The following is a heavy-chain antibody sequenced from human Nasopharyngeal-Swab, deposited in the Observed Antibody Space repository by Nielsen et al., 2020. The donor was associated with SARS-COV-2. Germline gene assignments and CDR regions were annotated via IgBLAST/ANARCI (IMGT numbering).Heavy chain of an antibody. D-gene: IGHD4-17*01. J-gene: IGHJ4*02. V-gene: IGHV3-21*01. CDR2: ISSSSSYI. Sequence: GEFLKISCAASGFIFSSYSMNWVRQAPGKGREWVSFISSSSSYIYYADSVKGRFTISRDNSKNPLYLQMNSLRAEDTAVYYCARETYGDRSYWGQGTLVTVSS. CDR1: GFIFSSYS. CDR3: ARETYGDRSY.